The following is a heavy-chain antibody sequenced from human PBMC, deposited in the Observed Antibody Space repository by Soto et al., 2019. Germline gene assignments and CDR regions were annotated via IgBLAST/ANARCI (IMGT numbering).Heavy chain of an antibody. CDR3: GVSSGRPYHYAMDV. Sequence: EVQLAVSGGGLVPPGGSLRLSCAASAFSFSDHYVDWVRQAPGKGLEWVGRSRSKSNNYTALYAASAKGRFTISRDDSKSSLSTQMNSLRTEDTAVYYCGVSSGRPYHYAMDVWAQGTTVIVSS. D-gene: IGHD6-25*01. V-gene: IGHV3-72*01. CDR2: SRSKSNNYTA. CDR1: AFSFSDHY. J-gene: IGHJ6*02.